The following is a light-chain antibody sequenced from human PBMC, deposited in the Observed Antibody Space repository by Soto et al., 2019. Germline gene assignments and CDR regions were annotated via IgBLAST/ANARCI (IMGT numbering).Light chain of an antibody. Sequence: DIQMTQSPSTLSASVGDRVTITCRASQSISSWLAWYQQKPGKAPKLLIYKASSLESGVPSRFSGSGYGTEFTLTISSLQPDDFATYYCQQYNSLYPFGQGTKLEIK. CDR2: KAS. J-gene: IGKJ2*01. CDR3: QQYNSLYP. CDR1: QSISSW. V-gene: IGKV1-5*03.